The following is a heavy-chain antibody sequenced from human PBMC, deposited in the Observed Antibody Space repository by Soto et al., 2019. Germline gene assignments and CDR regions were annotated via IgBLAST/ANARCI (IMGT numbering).Heavy chain of an antibody. V-gene: IGHV4-39*07. J-gene: IGHJ6*02. D-gene: IGHD5-18*01. CDR2: IYYSGST. Sequence: PSETMSLTCTVSGGSISSSSYYWGWISKPPGKGLEWIGSIYYSGSTYYNPSLKSRVTISVDTSKNQFSLKLSSVTAADTAVYYCASRGYSYGFSLGMDVWAKGPRSPSP. CDR3: ASRGYSYGFSLGMDV. CDR1: GGSISSSSYY.